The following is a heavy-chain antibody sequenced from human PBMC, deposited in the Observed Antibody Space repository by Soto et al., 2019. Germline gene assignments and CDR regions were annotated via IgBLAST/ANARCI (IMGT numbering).Heavy chain of an antibody. V-gene: IGHV3-48*01. CDR3: VKGGWLDY. CDR2: ISSSSSTI. D-gene: IGHD2-15*01. J-gene: IGHJ4*02. CDR1: GFTFSSYS. Sequence: PGGSLRLSCAASGFTFSSYSMNWVRQAPGKGLEWVSYISSSSSTIYYADSVKGRFTTSRDNSGNTLFLQMNSLRAEDSALYYCVKGGWLDYWGQGALVTVSS.